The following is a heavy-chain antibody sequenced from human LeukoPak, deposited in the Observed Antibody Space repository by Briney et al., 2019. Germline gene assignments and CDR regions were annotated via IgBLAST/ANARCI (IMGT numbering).Heavy chain of an antibody. D-gene: IGHD1-26*01. CDR2: IIPIFGTA. CDR1: GGTFSSYA. Sequence: SVKVSCKASGGTFSSYAISWVRQAPGQGLEWMGGIIPIFGTANYAQKFQGRVTIIADESTSTAYMELSSLRSEDAAVYYCGGGVVGATTGAYSFDYWGRGTLVTVSS. CDR3: GGGVVGATTGAYSFDY. J-gene: IGHJ4*02. V-gene: IGHV1-69*13.